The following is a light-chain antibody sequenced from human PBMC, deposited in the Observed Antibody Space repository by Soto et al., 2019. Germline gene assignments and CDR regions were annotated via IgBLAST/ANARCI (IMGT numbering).Light chain of an antibody. V-gene: IGKV1-5*01. CDR1: QSISSW. Sequence: DIQVTQSTSSLSASVGDRVTITCRTSQSISSWLAWYQQKPGKAPKLLIYDASSLESGVPSRFSGSGSGTEFTLTISSLQPDDFATYYCQPYNSYWSFAHGTKVDIK. CDR3: QPYNSYWS. CDR2: DAS. J-gene: IGKJ1*01.